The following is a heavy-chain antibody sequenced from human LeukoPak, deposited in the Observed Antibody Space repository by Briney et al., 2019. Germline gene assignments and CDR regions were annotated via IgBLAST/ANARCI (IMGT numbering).Heavy chain of an antibody. CDR3: ARDRYSYCSSTYCLNAFDI. Sequence: ASVKVSRKASGYTFTSYGISWVRQAPGQGLEWMGWISAYNGNTNYAQKLQGRVTMTTDTSTSTAYMELRSLRSDDTAVYYCARDRYSYCSSTYCLNAFDIWGQGTMVIVSS. V-gene: IGHV1-18*01. D-gene: IGHD2-2*01. CDR2: ISAYNGNT. J-gene: IGHJ3*02. CDR1: GYTFTSYG.